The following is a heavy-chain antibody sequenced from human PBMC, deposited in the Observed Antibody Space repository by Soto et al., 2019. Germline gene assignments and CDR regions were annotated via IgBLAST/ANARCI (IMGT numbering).Heavy chain of an antibody. CDR1: VYTFTSYS. Sequence: SSVKVSCKASVYTFTSYSMHWVRPAPGQRLEWMGWLNAGNGNTKYSQKFQGRVTITRDTSASTAYMELSSLRSEDTAVYYCAMFIGGPCGMDVWGQGTTGTGFS. CDR3: AMFIGGPCGMDV. CDR2: LNAGNGNT. J-gene: IGHJ6*02. D-gene: IGHD2-15*01. V-gene: IGHV1-3*01.